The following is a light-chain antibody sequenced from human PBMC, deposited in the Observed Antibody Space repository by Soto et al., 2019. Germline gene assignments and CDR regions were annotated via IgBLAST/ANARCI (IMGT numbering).Light chain of an antibody. Sequence: DVLVTQSPSSLSAPVGDRVTITRRASQIIVTYLSWYQQRPGKAPTLLIYGASTLQRGVPSRFSGSGSGTDFTLTINSLQPEDSATYYCQQTYSTPITFGRGTRLEIK. J-gene: IGKJ5*01. CDR3: QQTYSTPIT. CDR1: QIIVTY. CDR2: GAS. V-gene: IGKV1-39*01.